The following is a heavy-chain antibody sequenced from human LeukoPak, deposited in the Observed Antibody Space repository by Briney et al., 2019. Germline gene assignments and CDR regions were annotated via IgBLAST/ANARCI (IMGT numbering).Heavy chain of an antibody. Sequence: GGSLRLSCAASGFTFNTYAMHWVRQAPGKGLEWVAVISYDEYNKYYADSVKGRSTISRDNSKYTLFLQMNSLRPEDTAVYYCAREGSDSHDDVFDIWGQGTMVTVSS. D-gene: IGHD2-21*01. CDR3: AREGSDSHDDVFDI. CDR1: GFTFNTYA. CDR2: ISYDEYNK. V-gene: IGHV3-30-3*01. J-gene: IGHJ3*02.